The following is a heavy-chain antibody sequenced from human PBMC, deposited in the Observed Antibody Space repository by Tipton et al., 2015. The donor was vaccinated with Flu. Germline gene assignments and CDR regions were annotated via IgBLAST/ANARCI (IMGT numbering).Heavy chain of an antibody. D-gene: IGHD6-19*01. J-gene: IGHJ4*02. CDR3: ARRGWSMGTASVI. CDR2: MDHRGST. CDR1: GGSFSGYY. Sequence: TLSLTCAVYGGSFSGYYGSWIRQPPGKGLEWIGEMDHRGSTTYNPSLKSRVTMSVDTPKNQFSLKLTSVTSADTAVYYCARRGWSMGTASVIRGQGTLVTVSS. V-gene: IGHV4-34*01.